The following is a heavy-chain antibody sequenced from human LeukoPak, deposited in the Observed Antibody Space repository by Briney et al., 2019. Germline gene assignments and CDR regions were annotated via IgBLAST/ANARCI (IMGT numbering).Heavy chain of an antibody. CDR2: IYYNGNT. Sequence: SETLSVTCTDSGISIINYYWNWIRQTPGKRLEWIWNIYYNGNTKYQPYLKRRVTMSVDTSKDQLSLILNSVTAADTAVYYCARGSSGWYGVLDTWGQGSLVTV. J-gene: IGHJ5*02. CDR1: GISIINYY. D-gene: IGHD6-13*01. CDR3: ARGSSGWYGVLDT. V-gene: IGHV4-59*01.